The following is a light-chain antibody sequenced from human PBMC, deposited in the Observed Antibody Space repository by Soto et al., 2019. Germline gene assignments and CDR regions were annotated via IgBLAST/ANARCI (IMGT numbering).Light chain of an antibody. CDR1: SSNVGAGYD. Sequence: QSVMTQPPSVSGAPGERVAGSCTGSSSNVGAGYDVHWYQQLPGTAPKLLIYNNNNRPSGVPDRFSGSRSGTSASLAITGLQAYDEADYHCQSYDSSLGGVVFGGGTKLTVL. CDR3: QSYDSSLGGVV. CDR2: NNN. J-gene: IGLJ3*02. V-gene: IGLV1-40*01.